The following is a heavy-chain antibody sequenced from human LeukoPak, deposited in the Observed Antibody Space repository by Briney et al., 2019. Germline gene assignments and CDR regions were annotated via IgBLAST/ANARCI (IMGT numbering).Heavy chain of an antibody. V-gene: IGHV3-23*01. CDR3: ANYDSSRSLGY. Sequence: PGGPLRLSCAASGITFSTYAMSWVRQAPGKGLEWVSTLSGSGRSTYYADSVKGRFTISRDNSKNTLYLQMNSLTAEDTAIYYCANYDSSRSLGYWGQGTLVTVSS. D-gene: IGHD6-13*01. J-gene: IGHJ4*02. CDR1: GITFSTYA. CDR2: LSGSGRST.